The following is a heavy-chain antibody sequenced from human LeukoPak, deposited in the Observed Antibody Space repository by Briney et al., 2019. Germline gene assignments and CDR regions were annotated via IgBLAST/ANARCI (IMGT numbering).Heavy chain of an antibody. CDR3: AKDGEITFGGVIGDY. CDR2: ISSNGGST. D-gene: IGHD3-16*02. J-gene: IGHJ4*02. V-gene: IGHV3-64*01. CDR1: GFTFSSYA. Sequence: GGSLRLSCAASGFTFSSYAMHWVRQAPGKGLEYVSAISSNGGSTYYANSVKGRFTISRDNSKNTLYLQMGSLRAEDTAVYYCAKDGEITFGGVIGDYWGQGTLVTVSS.